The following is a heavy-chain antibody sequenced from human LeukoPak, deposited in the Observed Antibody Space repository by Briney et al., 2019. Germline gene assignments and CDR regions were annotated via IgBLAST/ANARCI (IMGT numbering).Heavy chain of an antibody. J-gene: IGHJ3*02. D-gene: IGHD3-22*01. CDR1: GFTFSSYG. CDR2: ISYDGSNK. CDR3: AKRWIVVATDAFDI. V-gene: IGHV3-30*18. Sequence: GGSLRLSCAASGFTFSSYGMHWVRQAPGKGLEWVAVISYDGSNKYYADSVKGRFTISRDNSKNTLYLQMNSMRAEDTAVYYCAKRWIVVATDAFDIWGQGTMVNVSS.